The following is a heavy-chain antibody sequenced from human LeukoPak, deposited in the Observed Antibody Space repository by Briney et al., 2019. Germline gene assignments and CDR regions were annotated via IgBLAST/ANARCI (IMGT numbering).Heavy chain of an antibody. V-gene: IGHV5-51*01. CDR2: IYPGDSDT. CDR3: ASSRITGTKRGPVDY. Sequence: GESLKISCKGSGYSFTSYWIGWVRQMPGKGLEWMGIIYPGDSDTRYSPSFQGQVTISADKSISTAYLQWSSLKASDTAMYYCASSRITGTKRGPVDYWGQGTLVTVSS. D-gene: IGHD1-7*01. CDR1: GYSFTSYW. J-gene: IGHJ4*02.